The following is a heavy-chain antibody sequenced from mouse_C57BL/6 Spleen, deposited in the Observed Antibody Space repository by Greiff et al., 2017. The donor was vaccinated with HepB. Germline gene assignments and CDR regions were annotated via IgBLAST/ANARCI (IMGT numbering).Heavy chain of an antibody. Sequence: EVKLQESGGGLVKPGGSLKLSCAASGFTFSSYAMSWVRQTPEKRLEWVATISDGGSYTYYPDNVKGRFTISRDNAKNNLYLQMSHLKSEDTAMYYCARGGGYDVYYVAYWGQGTLVTVSA. J-gene: IGHJ3*01. D-gene: IGHD2-3*01. CDR2: ISDGGSYT. V-gene: IGHV5-4*03. CDR3: ARGGGYDVYYVAY. CDR1: GFTFSSYA.